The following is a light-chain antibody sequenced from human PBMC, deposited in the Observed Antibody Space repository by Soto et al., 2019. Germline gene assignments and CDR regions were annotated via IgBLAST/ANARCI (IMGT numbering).Light chain of an antibody. V-gene: IGKV3-20*01. CDR3: QQQGSSPLYT. CDR2: GAS. Sequence: DIVLTQSPCTLSLSPGERATISCRASQSVSSSYLAWYQQKPGQAPRLLIYGASSRATGIPDRFSGSRSGTAFSLPISRREPPDFSVYYCQQQGSSPLYTFGQGTKLEIK. J-gene: IGKJ2*01. CDR1: QSVSSSY.